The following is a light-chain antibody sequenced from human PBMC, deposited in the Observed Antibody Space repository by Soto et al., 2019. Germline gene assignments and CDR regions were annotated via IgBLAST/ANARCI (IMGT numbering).Light chain of an antibody. V-gene: IGKV3-11*01. CDR3: QQRNYWQVT. Sequence: EVVLTQSPVTLSLSPGERATLSCRASQSVNSCLAWYQQKPGQAPRLLIYDISNRATGIPARFSGSGSGTDFTLTISSLEPEDFAVYYCQQRNYWQVTFGQGTRLEIK. J-gene: IGKJ5*01. CDR1: QSVNSC. CDR2: DIS.